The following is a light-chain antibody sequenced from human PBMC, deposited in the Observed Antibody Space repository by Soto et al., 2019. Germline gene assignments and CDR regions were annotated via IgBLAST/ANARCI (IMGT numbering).Light chain of an antibody. CDR2: AAS. CDR1: QGIGSY. CDR3: QQLKRYPLS. V-gene: IGKV1-9*01. Sequence: IQLTQSPSSLSASIGDRVTITCRASQGIGSYLAWYRQKAGKAPELLIEAASTLQSGVPSRFSGSGSGTEFALTISSLQPEDFATYYCQQLKRYPLSFGGGTKVEIK. J-gene: IGKJ4*01.